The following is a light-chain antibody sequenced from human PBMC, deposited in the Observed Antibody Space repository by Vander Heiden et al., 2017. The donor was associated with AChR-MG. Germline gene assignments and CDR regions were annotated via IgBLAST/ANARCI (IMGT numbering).Light chain of an antibody. CDR3: QQLNSYPLT. V-gene: IGKV1-9*01. CDR2: DAS. J-gene: IGKJ4*01. Sequence: DIQLTQSPSLLSASVGDRVTITCRASQGISSYLAWYQQKPGKAPKLLIYDASTLQSGVPSRCSGSGSGTEFTLTISSLQPEDFATYYCQQLNSYPLTFGGGTKVEIK. CDR1: QGISSY.